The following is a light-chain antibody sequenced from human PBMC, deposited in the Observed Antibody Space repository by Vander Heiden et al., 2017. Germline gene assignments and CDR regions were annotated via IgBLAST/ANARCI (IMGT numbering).Light chain of an antibody. CDR1: SSDVGGYNY. CDR2: DVS. V-gene: IGLV2-11*01. J-gene: IGLJ1*01. CDR3: CSYEGSFSFV. Sequence: PGQSVTISCTGTSSDVGGYNYVSWYQQHPGKAPKLMIYDVSKRLSGVPDRFSGSKSGNTASLTISGLQAEDEADYYCCSYEGSFSFVLGTGTKVTVL.